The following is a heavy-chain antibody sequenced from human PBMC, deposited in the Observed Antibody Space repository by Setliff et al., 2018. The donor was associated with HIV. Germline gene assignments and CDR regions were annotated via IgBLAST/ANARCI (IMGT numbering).Heavy chain of an antibody. CDR1: GGSISGHF. CDR3: ARREGAGKFDY. CDR2: IYGNGNT. V-gene: IGHV4-4*09. J-gene: IGHJ4*02. Sequence: PSETLSLTCSVSGGSISGHFWSWIRQSPGKGLEWIGYIYGNGNTKYNRFLKSRVTMSVDTSKNQFSLKLSSVTAADTAVYYCARREGAGKFDYWGQGTLVTVSS.